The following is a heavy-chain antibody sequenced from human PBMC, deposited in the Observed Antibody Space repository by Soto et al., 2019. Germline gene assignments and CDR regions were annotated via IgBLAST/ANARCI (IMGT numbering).Heavy chain of an antibody. D-gene: IGHD3-22*01. J-gene: IGHJ5*02. CDR1: GGSLSSGDYY. CDR2: IYYSGST. CDR3: ARRSNYYDRRGYYRS. Sequence: QVQLQESGPGLVKPSQTLSITCTVSGGSLSSGDYYWSWIRQPPGKGVEWIVYIYYSGSTYYNPSLLSRVTISVDTREDRCALMLLFVTAVDTAEYYCARRSNYYDRRGYYRSWGQQTLVSVSS. V-gene: IGHV4-30-4*01.